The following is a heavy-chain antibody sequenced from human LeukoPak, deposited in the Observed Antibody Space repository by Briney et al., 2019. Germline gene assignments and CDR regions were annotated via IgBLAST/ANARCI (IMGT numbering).Heavy chain of an antibody. J-gene: IGHJ6*02. CDR3: ARCTVPWWYHRGMDV. Sequence: SETLSLTCTVSGGSISSSNKYWGWIRQSPGKGLEWIGNFFYSGSTYYNPSLKSRVTISVDTSKNQFSLNLRSVAAADTAVYYCARCTVPWWYHRGMDVWGRGTTVTVSS. D-gene: IGHD2-15*01. V-gene: IGHV4-39*01. CDR2: FFYSGST. CDR1: GGSISSSNKY.